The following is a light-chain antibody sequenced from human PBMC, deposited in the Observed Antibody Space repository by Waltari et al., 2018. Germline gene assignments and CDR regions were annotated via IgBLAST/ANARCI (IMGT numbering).Light chain of an antibody. V-gene: IGLV2-23*02. CDR3: CSYAGGTTYV. CDR2: EVR. Sequence: QPALTQPASVSGSPGPSLTLPCTGTSSDVGNYNVVSWYQHYPGKAPKFIIYEVREGPSGVSNRFSGSKSGNTASLTISGLQAEDEADYYCCSYAGGTTYVFGTGTKVTVL. J-gene: IGLJ1*01. CDR1: SSDVGNYNV.